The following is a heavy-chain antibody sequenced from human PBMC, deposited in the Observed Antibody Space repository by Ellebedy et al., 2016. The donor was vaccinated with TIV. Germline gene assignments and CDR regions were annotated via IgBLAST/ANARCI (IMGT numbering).Heavy chain of an antibody. V-gene: IGHV3-7*03. CDR3: ASIPGYSSSWYYYYYGMDV. CDR2: IKQDGSEK. J-gene: IGHJ6*02. D-gene: IGHD6-13*01. Sequence: GESLKISCAASGFTFSSYWMSWVRQAPGKGLEWVANIKQDGSEKYYVDSVKGRFTISRDNAKNSLYLQMNSLRAEDKAVYYCASIPGYSSSWYYYYYGMDVWGQGTTVTVSS. CDR1: GFTFSSYW.